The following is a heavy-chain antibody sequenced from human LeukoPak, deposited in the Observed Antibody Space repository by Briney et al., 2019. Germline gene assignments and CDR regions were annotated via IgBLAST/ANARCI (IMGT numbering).Heavy chain of an antibody. D-gene: IGHD6-19*01. CDR3: AAGYSSGWPNDY. J-gene: IGHJ4*02. Sequence: APVKVSCKASGGTFSSYAISWVRQAPGQGLEWMGGIIPIFGTANYAQKFQGRVTITADESTSTAYMELSSLRSEDTAVYYCAAGYSSGWPNDYWGQGTLVTVSS. CDR2: IIPIFGTA. CDR1: GGTFSSYA. V-gene: IGHV1-69*13.